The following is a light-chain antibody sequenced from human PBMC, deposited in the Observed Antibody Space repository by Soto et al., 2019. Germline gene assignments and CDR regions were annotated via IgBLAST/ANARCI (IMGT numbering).Light chain of an antibody. CDR3: EQYNSYSPYT. J-gene: IGKJ2*01. V-gene: IGKV1-5*03. CDR1: QSISTY. Sequence: DIQMTQSPSTLSASVGDRVTITCRASQSISTYLAWYQQKPGNAPKLLIYKASNLQSGVPSRFSGSGSGTEFNLTISSLQPDDFGTYYCEQYNSYSPYTFGQGTNLEIK. CDR2: KAS.